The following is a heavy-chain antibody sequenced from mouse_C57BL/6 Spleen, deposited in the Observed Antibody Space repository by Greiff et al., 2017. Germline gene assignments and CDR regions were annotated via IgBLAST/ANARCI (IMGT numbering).Heavy chain of an antibody. CDR2: INPNYGTT. V-gene: IGHV1-39*01. J-gene: IGHJ4*01. Sequence: EVQLQQSGPELVKPGASVKISCKASGYSFTDYNMNWVKQSHGKSLEWIGVINPNYGTTSYNQKFKGKATLTVDKSSSTAYMQLNSLTSEDSAVYYWARSGSPPYYAMDYWGQGTSVTVSS. CDR1: GYSFTDYN. CDR3: ARSGSPPYYAMDY. D-gene: IGHD1-1*01.